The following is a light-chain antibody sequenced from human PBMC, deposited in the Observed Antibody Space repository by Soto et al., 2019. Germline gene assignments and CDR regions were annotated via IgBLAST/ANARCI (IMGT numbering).Light chain of an antibody. CDR3: QSYDSRRSVI. J-gene: IGLJ2*01. Sequence: QSVLTQSPSVSGAPGQRVTISCTGGSSNIGAGYPVHWYQQLPGTAPKLLIFANTNRPSGVPDRFSGSKSGTSASLAITGLQAEDEADYFCQSYDSRRSVIFGGGTKLTVL. CDR2: ANT. CDR1: SSNIGAGYP. V-gene: IGLV1-40*01.